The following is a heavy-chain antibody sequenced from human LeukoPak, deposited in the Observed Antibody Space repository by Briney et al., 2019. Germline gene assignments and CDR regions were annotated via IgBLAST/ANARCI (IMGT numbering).Heavy chain of an antibody. CDR1: GYSFTGYY. Sequence: ASVKVSCKASGYSFTGYYIQWVRQAPGQGLEWMVWINPNNGDTNFAQKFQGRVTMTRDTSMSTAYMEVSSLRSDDTAVYYCARHYFDNSGPSGYWGQGTLVTVSS. V-gene: IGHV1-2*02. CDR2: INPNNGDT. J-gene: IGHJ4*02. D-gene: IGHD3-22*01. CDR3: ARHYFDNSGPSGY.